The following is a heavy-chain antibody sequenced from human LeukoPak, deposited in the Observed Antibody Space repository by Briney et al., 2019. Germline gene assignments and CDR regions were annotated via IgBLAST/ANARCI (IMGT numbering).Heavy chain of an antibody. CDR2: IKQDGSDR. CDR3: ARVGNYYYYGLDV. Sequence: PGGSLRLSCVASGFNFGSYWMSWVRQAPGKGLEWVANIKQDGSDRYYVGSVKGRTTISRDNAKNSLYLQMFSLRAEDTAVYYCARVGNYYYYGLDVWGQGTSVTVSS. CDR1: GFNFGSYW. V-gene: IGHV3-7*05. J-gene: IGHJ6*02. D-gene: IGHD1-26*01.